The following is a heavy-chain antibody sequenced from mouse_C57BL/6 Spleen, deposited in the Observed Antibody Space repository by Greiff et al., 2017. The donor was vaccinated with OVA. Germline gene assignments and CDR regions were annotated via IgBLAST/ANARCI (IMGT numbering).Heavy chain of an antibody. CDR2: IRNKANGYTT. D-gene: IGHD2-12*01. V-gene: IGHV7-3*01. J-gene: IGHJ2*01. CDR1: GFTFTDYY. Sequence: EVQRVESGGGLVQPGGSLSLSCAASGFTFTDYYMSWVRQPPGKALEWLGFIRNKANGYTTEYSASVKGRFTISRDNSQRILYLQMNALRAEDSATYYCARYYDEVYFDYWGQGTTLTVSS. CDR3: ARYYDEVYFDY.